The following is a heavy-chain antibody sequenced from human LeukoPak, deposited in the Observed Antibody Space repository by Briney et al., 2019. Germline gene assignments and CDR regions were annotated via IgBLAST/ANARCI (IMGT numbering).Heavy chain of an antibody. Sequence: ASVKVSCKAYGYTFTSRYIHWVRPAPGQRLEWMGVINPSGGSTSYAQNFQGRVTMTRDTSTSTVYMELSSLRSEDTVVYYCAREGLQGDFDYWGQGTLVTVSS. J-gene: IGHJ4*02. D-gene: IGHD3-16*01. CDR1: GYTFTSRY. CDR2: INPSGGST. V-gene: IGHV1-46*01. CDR3: AREGLQGDFDY.